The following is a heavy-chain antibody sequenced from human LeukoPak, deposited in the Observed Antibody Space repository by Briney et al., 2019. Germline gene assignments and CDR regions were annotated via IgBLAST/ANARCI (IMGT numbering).Heavy chain of an antibody. Sequence: PGGSLRPSCVASGFSFSTSWMTWVRQAPGKGLEWVANIRKDGREIHYADSLKGRFTISRDNTKNSLFLQMNSLRAEDTGVYYCARDGDSWNDFDHWGQGTLVTFSS. D-gene: IGHD1-1*01. CDR2: IRKDGREI. CDR1: GFSFSTSW. V-gene: IGHV3-7*01. CDR3: ARDGDSWNDFDH. J-gene: IGHJ4*02.